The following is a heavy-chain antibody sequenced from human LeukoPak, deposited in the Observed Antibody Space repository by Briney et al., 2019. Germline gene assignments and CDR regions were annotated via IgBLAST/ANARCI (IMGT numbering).Heavy chain of an antibody. J-gene: IGHJ4*02. D-gene: IGHD4-11*01. CDR2: ISARCVST. CDR3: ARSKNYSNYLLDF. CDR1: GFNFKDYD. Sequence: GGSLRLSCAASGFNFKDYDMTWVRQAPGKGLEWVASISARCVSTNYADSVRGRFTISRDNSNRVVYLRMNSLRTEDTAVYYCARSKNYSNYLLDFWGQGTRVIVSS. V-gene: IGHV3-23*01.